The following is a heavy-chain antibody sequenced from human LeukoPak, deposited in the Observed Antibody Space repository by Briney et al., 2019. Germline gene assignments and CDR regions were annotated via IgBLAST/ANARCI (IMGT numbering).Heavy chain of an antibody. Sequence: GGSLRLSCAASEFTFSSYAMHWVRQAPGKGLEWVGRTRNKAENYMTEYAASVKGRFTVSREYSKNSLNLQMNSLKIEDTAVYYCVTWISGHGYWGQGTLVTVSS. D-gene: IGHD1-26*01. V-gene: IGHV3-72*01. J-gene: IGHJ4*02. CDR3: VTWISGHGY. CDR1: EFTFSSYA. CDR2: TRNKAENYMT.